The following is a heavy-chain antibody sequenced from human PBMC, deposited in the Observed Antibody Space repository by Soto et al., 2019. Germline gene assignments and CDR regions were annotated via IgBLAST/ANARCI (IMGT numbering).Heavy chain of an antibody. CDR2: ISYDGSNK. D-gene: IGHD3-3*01. J-gene: IGHJ6*02. Sequence: VGSLRLSCAASGFTFSSYGMHWVRQAPGKGLEWVAVISYDGSNKYYADSVKGRFTISRDNSKNTLYLQMNSLRAEDTAVYYCAKAISYDFWSGYSKGFYGMDVWGQGTTVTVSS. CDR1: GFTFSSYG. V-gene: IGHV3-30*18. CDR3: AKAISYDFWSGYSKGFYGMDV.